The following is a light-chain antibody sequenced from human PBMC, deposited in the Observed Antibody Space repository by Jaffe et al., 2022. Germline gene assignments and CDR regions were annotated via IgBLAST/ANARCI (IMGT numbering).Light chain of an antibody. J-gene: IGKJ1*01. CDR1: QNLHHHYGHYY. V-gene: IGKV2-28*01. Sequence: DIVMTQSPLFLPVTPGEPASISCRSSQNLHHHYGHYYVDWYLQKPGQSPQLLIYWGFNRASGVPDRISGGGSGTDFTLRISRVEADDVGVYYCMQALQMPPTFGQGTTVEIK. CDR3: MQALQMPPT. CDR2: WGF.